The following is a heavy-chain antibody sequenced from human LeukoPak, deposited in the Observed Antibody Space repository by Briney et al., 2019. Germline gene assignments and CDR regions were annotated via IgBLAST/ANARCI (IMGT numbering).Heavy chain of an antibody. CDR1: GFAVSNNY. V-gene: IGHV3-66*01. D-gene: IGHD3-22*01. CDR2: IYSGGST. J-gene: IGHJ4*02. Sequence: PGGSLRLSCAASGFAVSNNYMNWVRQAPGKGLEWVSLIYSGGSTYYADSVKGRSTISRDNSKNTLYLQMNSLRAEDTAVYYCARAGYYYDRSGYYYPFDYWGQGTLVTVSS. CDR3: ARAGYYYDRSGYYYPFDY.